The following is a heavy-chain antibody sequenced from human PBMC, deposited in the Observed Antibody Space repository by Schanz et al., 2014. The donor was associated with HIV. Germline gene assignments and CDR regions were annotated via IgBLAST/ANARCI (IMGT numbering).Heavy chain of an antibody. CDR2: ISGNSGHT. CDR3: AKRIIFGVVFPANFDY. V-gene: IGHV3-23*04. J-gene: IGHJ4*02. CDR1: GFTFGNYA. D-gene: IGHD3-3*01. Sequence: EVQLVESGGGLVQPGRSLRLSCAGSGFTFGNYAMHWVRQAPGKGLEWVSGISGNSGHTWYADSVKGRFTISRDNPKNRLYLQMNSLRAEDTAVYYCAKRIIFGVVFPANFDYWGQGTRVIVSS.